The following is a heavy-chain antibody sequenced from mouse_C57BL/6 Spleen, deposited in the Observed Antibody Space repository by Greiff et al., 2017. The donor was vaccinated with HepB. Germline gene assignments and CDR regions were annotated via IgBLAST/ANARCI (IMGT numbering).Heavy chain of an antibody. J-gene: IGHJ2*01. V-gene: IGHV1-55*01. CDR1: GYTFTSYW. CDR2: IYPGSGST. CDR3: ARNPYYGSSYPYYFDD. D-gene: IGHD1-1*01. Sequence: QVQLQQPGAELVKPGASVKMSCKASGYTFTSYWITWVKQRPGQGLEWIGDIYPGSGSTNYNEKFKSKATLTVDTSSSTAYMQLSSLTSEDSAVYYCARNPYYGSSYPYYFDDWGQGTTLTVSS.